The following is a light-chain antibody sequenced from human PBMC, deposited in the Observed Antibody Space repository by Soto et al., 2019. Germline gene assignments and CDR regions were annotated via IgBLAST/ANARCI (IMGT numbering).Light chain of an antibody. Sequence: IQMTQSPSSLSASVGDRVTITCRASQGIRNDLGWYQQKPGEAPNLLIYAATSLRSGVPSRFSGSGSGTDFTLTISSLQPKDFATYYCLQDYNYPRTFGQGTKVEVK. CDR3: LQDYNYPRT. J-gene: IGKJ1*01. CDR2: AAT. V-gene: IGKV1-6*02. CDR1: QGIRND.